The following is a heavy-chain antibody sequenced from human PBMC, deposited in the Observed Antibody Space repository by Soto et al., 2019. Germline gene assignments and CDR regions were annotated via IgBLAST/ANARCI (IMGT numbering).Heavy chain of an antibody. CDR1: GFTFSSYS. D-gene: IGHD3-10*01. J-gene: IGHJ5*02. Sequence: EVQLVESGGGLVQPGGSLRLSCAASGFTFSSYSMNWVRQAPGKGLEWVSYISSSSSTIYYADSVKGRFTISRDNAKNSLYLQVNSLRAEDTAVYYCARGLITMVRGVIDPWGQGTLVTVSS. V-gene: IGHV3-48*01. CDR3: ARGLITMVRGVIDP. CDR2: ISSSSSTI.